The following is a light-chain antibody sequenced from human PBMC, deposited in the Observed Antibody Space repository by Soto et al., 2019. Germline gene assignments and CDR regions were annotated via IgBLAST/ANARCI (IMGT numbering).Light chain of an antibody. CDR2: GAS. CDR1: QSVSSSH. CDR3: QQYGSSRT. V-gene: IGKV3-20*01. Sequence: EMVLTQSPGTLSLSPGERATLSCRASQSVSSSHLDWYQQKPGLAPRLLIYGASIRATGIPDRFSGSGSGTDFTLTITRLEPEDFAVYYCQQYGSSRTFGGGTKVEIK. J-gene: IGKJ4*01.